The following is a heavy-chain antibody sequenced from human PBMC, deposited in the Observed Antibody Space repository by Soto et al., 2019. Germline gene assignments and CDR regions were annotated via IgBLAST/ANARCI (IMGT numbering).Heavy chain of an antibody. CDR3: ARVPSPYPGYDFVRDGD. V-gene: IGHV3-30-3*01. CDR2: IPYDGSNK. J-gene: IGHJ4*02. Sequence: GESLRLACAASGFTLSSYGMHWGRQAPGKGLEWVAVIPYDGSNKYYADSVKGRFTISRDNSKNTLYLQMNSLRAEDTSVYSCARVPSPYPGYDFVRDGDWGQGTMVTVSS. D-gene: IGHD5-12*01. CDR1: GFTLSSYG.